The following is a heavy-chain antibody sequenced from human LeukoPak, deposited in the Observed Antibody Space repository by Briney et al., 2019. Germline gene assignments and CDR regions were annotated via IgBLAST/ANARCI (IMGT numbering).Heavy chain of an antibody. D-gene: IGHD2-2*01. J-gene: IGHJ5*02. CDR1: GFTFSSYS. CDR2: ISSSSSYI. Sequence: GGSLRLSCAASGFTFSSYSMNWVRQAPGKGLEWVSSISSSSSYIYYADSVKGRFTISRDNAKNSLYLQMNSLRAEDTAVYYCAGMMAVPAATLNWFDPWGQGTLVTVSS. CDR3: AGMMAVPAATLNWFDP. V-gene: IGHV3-21*01.